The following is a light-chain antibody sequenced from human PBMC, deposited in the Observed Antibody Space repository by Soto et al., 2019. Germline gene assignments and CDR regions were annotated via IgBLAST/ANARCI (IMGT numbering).Light chain of an antibody. Sequence: EIVLTQSPGTLSLSPGERATLSCSASQTVPHSYIAWYHQKPGQAPRLLIYGASSRATGIPDRFSGSGSATDFTLTISRLEPEDFAVYYCQQYGSASLTFGQGTKVEIK. CDR1: QTVPHSY. CDR3: QQYGSASLT. V-gene: IGKV3-20*01. J-gene: IGKJ1*01. CDR2: GAS.